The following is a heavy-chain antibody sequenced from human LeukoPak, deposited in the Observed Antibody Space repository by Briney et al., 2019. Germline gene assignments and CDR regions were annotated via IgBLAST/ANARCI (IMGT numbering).Heavy chain of an antibody. J-gene: IGHJ3*02. Sequence: GESLKISCKGSGYSFTSYWIGWVRQLPGEGLEWMGIIYPGDSDTRYSPSFQGQVTISADKSISTAYLQWSSLKASDTSMYYCARQLMTTVTSGHTNAFDIWGQGTMVTVSS. CDR3: ARQLMTTVTSGHTNAFDI. D-gene: IGHD4-17*01. V-gene: IGHV5-51*01. CDR2: IYPGDSDT. CDR1: GYSFTSYW.